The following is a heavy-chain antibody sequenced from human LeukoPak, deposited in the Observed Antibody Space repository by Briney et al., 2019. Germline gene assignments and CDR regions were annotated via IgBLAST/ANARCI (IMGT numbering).Heavy chain of an antibody. CDR1: GFTFSSYW. CDR2: INHNGNVN. CDR3: ARSSGSSGSYNYYYYYGMDV. V-gene: IGHV3-7*01. Sequence: PGGSLRLSCAASGFTFSSYWMNWARQAPGKGLEGVASINHNGNVNYYVDSVKGRFTISRDNAKNSLYLQMNSLRAEDTAVYYCARSSGSSGSYNYYYYYGMDVWGQGTTVTVSS. D-gene: IGHD3-10*01. J-gene: IGHJ6*02.